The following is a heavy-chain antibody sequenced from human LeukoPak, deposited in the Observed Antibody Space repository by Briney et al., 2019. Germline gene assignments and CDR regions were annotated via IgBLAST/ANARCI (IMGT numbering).Heavy chain of an antibody. J-gene: IGHJ4*02. CDR2: IYSSGST. CDR3: ARGVTVRGNRTFDY. D-gene: IGHD3-10*01. V-gene: IGHV4-4*07. Sequence: SETLSLTCTVSGGSISSYYWSWIRQPAGKGLEWIGRIYSSGSTNYNPSLKSRVTMSVDTSKNQFSLKLSSVTAADTAVYYCARGVTVRGNRTFDYWGQGILVTVSS. CDR1: GGSISSYY.